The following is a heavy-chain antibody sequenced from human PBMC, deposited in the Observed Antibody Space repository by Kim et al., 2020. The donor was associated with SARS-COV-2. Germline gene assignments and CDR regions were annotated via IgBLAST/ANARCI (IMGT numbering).Heavy chain of an antibody. V-gene: IGHV3-13*04. J-gene: IGHJ4*02. CDR3: ARGRAAAGAIYDY. CDR2: IGTAGDT. D-gene: IGHD6-13*01. Sequence: GGSLRLSCAASGFTFSSYDMHWVRQATGKGLEWVSAIGTAGDTYYPGSVKGRFTISRENAKNSLYLQMNSLRAGDTAVYYCARGRAAAGAIYDYWGQGTLVTVSS. CDR1: GFTFSSYD.